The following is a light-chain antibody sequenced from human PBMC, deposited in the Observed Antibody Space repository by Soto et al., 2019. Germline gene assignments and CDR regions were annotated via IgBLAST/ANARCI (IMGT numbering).Light chain of an antibody. J-gene: IGLJ1*01. Sequence: QSVLAQPPSASGFPGQSVTISCTGTSSDVGYYDYVSWYHQHPGKAPKLVIYEVTKRPSGVADRVSASKSGNTASLTVSGLRAEDEADYYCSSYAGRNNFVFGSGTKVT. CDR1: SSDVGYYDY. CDR2: EVT. CDR3: SSYAGRNNFV. V-gene: IGLV2-8*01.